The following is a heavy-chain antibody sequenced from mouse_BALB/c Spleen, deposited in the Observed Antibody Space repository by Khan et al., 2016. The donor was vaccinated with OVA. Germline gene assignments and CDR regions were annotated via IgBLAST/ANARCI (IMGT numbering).Heavy chain of an antibody. CDR2: IGYSGST. CDR1: GYSITSDYA. Sequence: EVQLVESGPGLVKPSQSLSLTCTVTGYSITSDYAWNWIRQFPGNILGWMGYIGYSGSTTYNPSLKSRTSITRDTSNNQFFLQLNSVTTEDTATYFCARGKLILRYPDYFDYWGQGTTLTVSS. J-gene: IGHJ2*01. V-gene: IGHV3-2*02. D-gene: IGHD1-1*01. CDR3: ARGKLILRYPDYFDY.